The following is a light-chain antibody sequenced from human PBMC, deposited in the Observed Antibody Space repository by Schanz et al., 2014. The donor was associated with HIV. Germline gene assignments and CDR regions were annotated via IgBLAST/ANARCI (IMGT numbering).Light chain of an antibody. Sequence: QSLLTQPPSVSAAPGQRVTISCSGGALNLGHNFVSWYQQFPGTAPKLLIFADYQRPSEIPDRISGSKTGTSATLAINGLQTGDEADYYCATWDSALREVVFGGGTKLTVL. CDR2: ADY. V-gene: IGLV1-51*01. J-gene: IGLJ2*01. CDR3: ATWDSALREVV. CDR1: ALNLGHNF.